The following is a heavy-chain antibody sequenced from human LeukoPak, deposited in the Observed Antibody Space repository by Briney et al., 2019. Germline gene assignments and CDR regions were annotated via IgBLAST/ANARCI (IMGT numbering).Heavy chain of an antibody. J-gene: IGHJ5*01. CDR3: ARGSPKLDS. Sequence: SETLSLTCAVYGGSFSGYNWKWIRQAPGKGLEWIGEINHLGNTKKSPSLKGRVTLSVDTSKNQFSLKVTSVTAADTAVYYCARGSPKLDSWGQGTPVTVSS. V-gene: IGHV4-34*01. CDR1: GGSFSGYN. CDR2: INHLGNT.